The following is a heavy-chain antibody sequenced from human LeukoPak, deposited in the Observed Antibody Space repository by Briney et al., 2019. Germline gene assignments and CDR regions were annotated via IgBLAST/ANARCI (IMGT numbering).Heavy chain of an antibody. Sequence: QSGGSLRLSCAASGFTFSNYAMHWVRQAPGKGLDWVAAISYNGSSKYYADSVKGRFTISRDNSKNTVYLQMNSLRAEDTAVYYCASGYCTNDVCYTGGFDYWGQRTLVTVSS. CDR3: ASGYCTNDVCYTGGFDY. CDR2: ISYNGSSK. V-gene: IGHV3-30-3*01. D-gene: IGHD2-8*01. J-gene: IGHJ4*02. CDR1: GFTFSNYA.